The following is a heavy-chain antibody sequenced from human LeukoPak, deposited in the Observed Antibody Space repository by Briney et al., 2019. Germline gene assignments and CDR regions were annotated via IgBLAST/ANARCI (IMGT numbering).Heavy chain of an antibody. V-gene: IGHV4-39*07. CDR1: GGSISSSSYY. D-gene: IGHD3-22*01. CDR2: IYYSGST. Sequence: SETLSLTCTVSGGSISSSSYYWGWIRQPPGKGLEWIGSIYYSGSTYYNPSLKSRVTMSVDTSKNQFSLKLSSVTAADTAVYYCARDYYDSSGLDYWGQGTLVTVSS. J-gene: IGHJ4*02. CDR3: ARDYYDSSGLDY.